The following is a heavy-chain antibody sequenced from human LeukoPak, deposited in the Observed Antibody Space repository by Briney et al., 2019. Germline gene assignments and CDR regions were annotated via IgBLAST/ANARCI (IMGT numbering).Heavy chain of an antibody. D-gene: IGHD6-6*01. J-gene: IGHJ3*02. CDR3: ARSSIAGPRVVQAFDI. CDR2: IYYSGST. CDR1: GGSISSGEYY. V-gene: IGHV4-30-4*08. Sequence: KPSETLSLTCTVSGGSISSGEYYWSWIRQPPGKGLEWIGYIYYSGSTYYNPSLKSQVTISVDTSKNQFSLKLSSVTAADTAVYYCARSSIAGPRVVQAFDIWGQGTMVTVSS.